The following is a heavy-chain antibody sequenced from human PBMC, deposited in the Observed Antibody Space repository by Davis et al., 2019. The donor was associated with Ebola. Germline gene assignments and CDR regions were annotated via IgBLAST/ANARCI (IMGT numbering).Heavy chain of an antibody. CDR1: GYTFSSYG. D-gene: IGHD2-21*02. CDR3: ARAGRVVVTAMADY. CDR2: ISGYNGNT. J-gene: IGHJ4*02. V-gene: IGHV1-18*01. Sequence: AASVKVSCKASGYTFSSYGINWVRQAPGQGLEWTGWISGYNGNTNYAQKLQGRVTMSTDTSTSTAYMELRSLRSDDTAVYYCARAGRVVVTAMADYRDQGTLVTVSS.